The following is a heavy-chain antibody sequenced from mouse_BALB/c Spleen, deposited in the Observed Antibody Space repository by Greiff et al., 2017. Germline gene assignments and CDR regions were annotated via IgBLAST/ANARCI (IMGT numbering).Heavy chain of an antibody. V-gene: IGHV1-7*01. D-gene: IGHD1-1*01. CDR2: INPSTGYT. J-gene: IGHJ4*01. CDR3: ARSLYYYGSSYDYAMDY. Sequence: VQLQQSGAELAKPGASVKMSCKASGYTFTSYWMHWVKQRPGQGLEWIGYINPSTGYTEYNQKFKDKATLTADKSSSTAYMQLSSLTSEDSAVYYCARSLYYYGSSYDYAMDYWGQGTSVTVSS. CDR1: GYTFTSYW.